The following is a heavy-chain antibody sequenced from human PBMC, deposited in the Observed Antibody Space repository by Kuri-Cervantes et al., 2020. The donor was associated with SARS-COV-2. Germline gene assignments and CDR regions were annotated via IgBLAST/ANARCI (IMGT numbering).Heavy chain of an antibody. CDR1: GFTFSSYA. CDR3: ARGAANYYYMDV. CDR2: ISSNGAT. V-gene: IGHV3-64D*06. J-gene: IGHJ6*03. Sequence: GGSLRLSCSASGFTFSSYAMHWVRQAPGKGLEYVSAISSNGATYYAGSVKGRFTISRDNSKNTMYLQMSSLRTEDTAMYYCARGAANYYYMDVWGKGTTVTVSS. D-gene: IGHD3-16*01.